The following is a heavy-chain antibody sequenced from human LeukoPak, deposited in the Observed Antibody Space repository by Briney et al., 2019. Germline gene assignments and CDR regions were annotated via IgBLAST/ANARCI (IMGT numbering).Heavy chain of an antibody. CDR2: IYYSGST. Sequence: PSETLSLTCTVSGGSISSSSYYWGWIRQPPGKGLEWIGSIYYSGSTYYNPSLKSRVTISVDTPKNQFSLKLSSVTAADTAVYYCARSVGSHHDFDYWGQGTLVTVSS. J-gene: IGHJ4*02. CDR3: ARSVGSHHDFDY. CDR1: GGSISSSSYY. D-gene: IGHD1-26*01. V-gene: IGHV4-39*07.